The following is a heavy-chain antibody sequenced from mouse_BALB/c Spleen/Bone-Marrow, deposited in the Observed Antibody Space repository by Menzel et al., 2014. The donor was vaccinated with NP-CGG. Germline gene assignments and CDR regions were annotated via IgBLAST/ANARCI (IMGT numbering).Heavy chain of an antibody. CDR2: ISSGGSYT. V-gene: IGHV5-9-3*01. CDR1: GFTFSSYA. CDR3: ARHGITRLLDY. Sequence: EVHLVESGGGLVKPGGSLKLSCAASGFTFSSYAMSWVRQTPEKRLEWVATISSGGSYTYYPDSVKGRFTISRDNAKNTLYLQMSSLRSEDPAMYYCARHGITRLLDYWGQGTTLTVSS. J-gene: IGHJ2*01. D-gene: IGHD2-4*01.